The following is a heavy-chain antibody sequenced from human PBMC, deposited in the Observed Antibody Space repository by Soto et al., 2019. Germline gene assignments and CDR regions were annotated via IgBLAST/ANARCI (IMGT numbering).Heavy chain of an antibody. CDR2: ISGSGDST. V-gene: IGHV3-23*01. CDR1: GFTFSSYA. J-gene: IGHJ4*02. Sequence: EVQLLESGGGLVQPGGSLRLSCAASGFTFSSYAMSWVRQAPGKGLEWVSVISGSGDSTYYADSVKGRFTISRDNSKNTLYLQMNSLRAEDTAVYYCARRNYVGLYFDYWGQGTLVTVPS. D-gene: IGHD1-7*01. CDR3: ARRNYVGLYFDY.